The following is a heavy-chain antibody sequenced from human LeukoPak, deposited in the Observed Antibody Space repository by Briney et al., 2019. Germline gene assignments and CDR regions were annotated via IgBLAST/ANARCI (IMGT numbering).Heavy chain of an antibody. J-gene: IGHJ4*02. CDR1: GFTFSSYE. V-gene: IGHV3-48*03. CDR3: ARESGYYNFDY. D-gene: IGHD3-9*01. Sequence: GGSLRLSCAASGFTFSSYEMNWVRKAPGKGLEWVSYISSSGSTIYYADSVKGRFTISRDNAKNSLYLQMNSLRAEDTAVYYCARESGYYNFDYWGQGTLVTVSS. CDR2: ISSSGSTI.